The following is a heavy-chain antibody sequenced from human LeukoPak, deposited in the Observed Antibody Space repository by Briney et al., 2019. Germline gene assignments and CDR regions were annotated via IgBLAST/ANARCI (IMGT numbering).Heavy chain of an antibody. D-gene: IGHD3-10*01. CDR2: IYYSGRT. CDR3: ARDGGYGPGSYFFDS. CDR1: GGSISSYY. V-gene: IGHV4-59*12. J-gene: IGHJ4*02. Sequence: PSETLSLTCTVSGGSISSYYWSWIRQPPGKGLEWIGYIYYSGRTNYNPSLKSRVTVSVDTSKNQFSLKLSSVTAADTAVYYCARDGGYGPGSYFFDSWGQGTLVTVSS.